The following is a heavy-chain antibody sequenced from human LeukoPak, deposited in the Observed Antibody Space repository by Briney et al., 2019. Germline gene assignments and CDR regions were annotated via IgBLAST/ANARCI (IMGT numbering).Heavy chain of an antibody. CDR1: GFTFANAW. Sequence: GGSLRLSCAASGFTFANAWMSWVRQAPGKGLECVGRIKSKTDGETTDYAAPVKGRFTISKDDSKNMLYLQMNSLKSEDTAVYYCTADLPPPRGYDYPFDYWGQGSLVTVSS. V-gene: IGHV3-15*01. CDR3: TADLPPPRGYDYPFDY. CDR2: IKSKTDGETT. J-gene: IGHJ4*02. D-gene: IGHD5-12*01.